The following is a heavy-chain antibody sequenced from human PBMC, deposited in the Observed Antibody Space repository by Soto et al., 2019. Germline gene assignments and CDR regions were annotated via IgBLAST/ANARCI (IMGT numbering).Heavy chain of an antibody. D-gene: IGHD3-3*01. CDR2: IIPIFGTA. V-gene: IGHV1-69*12. J-gene: IGHJ5*02. CDR3: ARGATIFGVVAYNWFDP. CDR1: GGTFSSYV. Sequence: QVQLVQSGAEVKKPGSSVKVSCKASGGTFSSYVISWVRQAPGQGLEWMGGIIPIFGTANYAQKFQGRVTITADESTSTAYMELSSLRSEDTAVYYCARGATIFGVVAYNWFDPWGQGTLVTVSS.